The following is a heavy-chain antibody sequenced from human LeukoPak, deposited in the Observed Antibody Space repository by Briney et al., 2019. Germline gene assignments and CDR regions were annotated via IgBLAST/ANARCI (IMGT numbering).Heavy chain of an antibody. Sequence: GGSLRLSCAASGFTFSSYAMSWVRQAPGKGLEWVSAISGSGGSTYYADSVKGRFTISRDNSKNTLYLQMNSLRAEGTAVYYCAKIDYDSSGSAFYYYYGMDVWGQGTTVTVSS. CDR2: ISGSGGST. J-gene: IGHJ6*02. D-gene: IGHD3-22*01. CDR3: AKIDYDSSGSAFYYYYGMDV. CDR1: GFTFSSYA. V-gene: IGHV3-23*01.